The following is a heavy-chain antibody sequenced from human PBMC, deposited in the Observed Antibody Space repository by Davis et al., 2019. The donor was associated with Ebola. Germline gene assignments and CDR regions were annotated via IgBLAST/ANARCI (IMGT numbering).Heavy chain of an antibody. CDR3: AEQQLLD. CDR2: ISYDGVNK. J-gene: IGHJ4*02. D-gene: IGHD6-13*01. V-gene: IGHV3-30*03. CDR1: GFSFKDYG. Sequence: GESLKISCAASGFSFKDYGMHWVRQAPGKGLEWVAIISYDGVNKYYADSVKGRFTISRDNSKNTLYLQMNSLRAEDTAVYYCAEQQLLDWGQGTLVTVSS.